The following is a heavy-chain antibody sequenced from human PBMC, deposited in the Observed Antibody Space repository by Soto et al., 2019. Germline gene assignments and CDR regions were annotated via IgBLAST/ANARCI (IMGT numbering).Heavy chain of an antibody. CDR2: IYYSGST. J-gene: IGHJ4*02. CDR3: ARRSSSGWFFDY. D-gene: IGHD6-13*01. V-gene: IGHV4-39*01. CDR1: GGSISSGGYY. Sequence: PSETLSLTCTFSGGSISSGGYYWSWIRQHPGKGLEWIGYIYYSGSTSYNPSLKSRVTISVDTSKNQFSLKLSSVTAADTALYYCARRSSSGWFFDYWGQGTLVTVSS.